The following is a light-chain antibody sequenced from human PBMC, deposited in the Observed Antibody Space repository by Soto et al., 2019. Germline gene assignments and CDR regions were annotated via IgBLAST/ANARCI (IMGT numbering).Light chain of an antibody. J-gene: IGKJ4*01. V-gene: IGKV3-20*01. CDR1: QSVSSN. CDR3: RQYGRSLGFA. CDR2: GAS. Sequence: IVLTNSPPTLSVPPGQTATTSCMASQSVSSNLAWYQQKPGQAPRLLIYGASTRPTGIPDRFSGSGSGTDFTLTISRLEPEDFAVYYCRQYGRSLGFAFGGGTKVDIK.